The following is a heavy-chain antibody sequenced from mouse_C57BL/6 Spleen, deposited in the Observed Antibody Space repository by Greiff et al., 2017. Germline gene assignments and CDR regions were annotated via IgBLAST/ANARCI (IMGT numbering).Heavy chain of an antibody. CDR1: GYSITSGYD. Sequence: EVKLVESGPGMVKPSQSLSLTCTVTGYSITSGYDWHWIRHFPGNKLEWMGYISYSGSTNYNPSLKSRISITHDTSKNHFFLKLNSVTTEDTATYYCARDGGDYDPWFAYWGQGTLVTVSA. CDR2: ISYSGST. D-gene: IGHD2-4*01. J-gene: IGHJ3*01. V-gene: IGHV3-1*01. CDR3: ARDGGDYDPWFAY.